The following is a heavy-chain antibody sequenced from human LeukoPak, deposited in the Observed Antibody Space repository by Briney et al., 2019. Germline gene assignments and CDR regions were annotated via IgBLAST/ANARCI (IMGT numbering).Heavy chain of an antibody. Sequence: GGSLRLSCAASGFTFSNSWMSWVRQAPGKGLEWVANIKQDGSEEYYVGSVKGRFTISRDNAKNSLYLQMNSLRVEDTAVYYCARDSSGRDWGQGTLVTVSS. CDR3: ARDSSGRD. D-gene: IGHD6-19*01. J-gene: IGHJ4*02. V-gene: IGHV3-7*01. CDR2: IKQDGSEE. CDR1: GFTFSNSW.